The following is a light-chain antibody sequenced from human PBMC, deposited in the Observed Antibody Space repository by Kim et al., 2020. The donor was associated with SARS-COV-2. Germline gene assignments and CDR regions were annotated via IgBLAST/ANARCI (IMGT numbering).Light chain of an antibody. CDR2: DAS. V-gene: IGKV1D-13*01. Sequence: AIQLTQSPSSLSASVGDRVTITCRASQDISSALAWYQQKAGQPPKLLIYDASTLESGVPSRFSGSGSGTDFTVTIGGLQPEDFATYDCQEFNNYVGFGQGTRLEI. J-gene: IGKJ5*01. CDR1: QDISSA. CDR3: QEFNNYVG.